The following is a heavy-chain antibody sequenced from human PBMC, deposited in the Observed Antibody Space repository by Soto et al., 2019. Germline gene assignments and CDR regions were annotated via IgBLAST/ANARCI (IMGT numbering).Heavy chain of an antibody. Sequence: PGGSLRLSCAASGFTFSSYAMSWVRQAPGKGLEWVSAISGSGGSTYYADSVKGRFTISRDNSKNTLYLQMNSLRAEDTAVYYCAKDKRDFGVVTTKGYFDYWGQGTLVTVSS. J-gene: IGHJ4*02. CDR3: AKDKRDFGVVTTKGYFDY. D-gene: IGHD3-3*01. V-gene: IGHV3-23*01. CDR2: ISGSGGST. CDR1: GFTFSSYA.